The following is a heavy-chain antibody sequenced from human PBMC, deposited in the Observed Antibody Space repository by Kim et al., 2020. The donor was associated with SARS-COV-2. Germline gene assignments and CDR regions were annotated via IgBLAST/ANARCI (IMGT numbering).Heavy chain of an antibody. V-gene: IGHV3-23*01. CDR2: ISGSGGST. Sequence: GGSLRLSCAASGFTFSSYAMSWVRQAPGKGLEWVSAISGSGGSTYYADSVKGRFTISRDNSKNTLYLQMNSLRAEDTAVYYCAKVRRDIVVVVAAIDAFDIWGQGTMVTVSS. CDR3: AKVRRDIVVVVAAIDAFDI. D-gene: IGHD2-15*01. CDR1: GFTFSSYA. J-gene: IGHJ3*02.